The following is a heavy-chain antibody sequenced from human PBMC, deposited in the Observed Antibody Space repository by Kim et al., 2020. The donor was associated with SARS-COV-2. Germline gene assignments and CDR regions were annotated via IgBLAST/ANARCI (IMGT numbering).Heavy chain of an antibody. V-gene: IGHV3-74*01. CDR1: GFTFSRHW. J-gene: IGHJ4*02. CDR3: VRDRDNDITTYHPMFDY. Sequence: GGSLRLSCAASGFTFSRHWMHWVRQVPGKGMMWVPRINNDGSNTRYVDSVKGRFTISRDNAMNTLYLQMNSLRAEDTAVYYCVRDRDNDITTYHPMFDYWGLGALVTVSS. D-gene: IGHD3-22*01. CDR2: INNDGSNT.